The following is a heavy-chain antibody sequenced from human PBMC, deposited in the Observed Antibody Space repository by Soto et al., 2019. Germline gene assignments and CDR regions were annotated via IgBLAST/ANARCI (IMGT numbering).Heavy chain of an antibody. V-gene: IGHV3-48*02. D-gene: IGHD3-16*02. CDR3: AAYCYTMTCTQFHGYS. J-gene: IGHJ5*02. CDR2: ITDSSDTV. Sequence: PGGSLRLSCVASGFSFSNYNMNWVRQAPGKGLEWVSYITDSSDTVHYADSVRGRFTISRDNAESSLYLQMNSLRDEDTAVYFCAAYCYTMTCTQFHGYSWGQGTQVTVSS. CDR1: GFSFSNYN.